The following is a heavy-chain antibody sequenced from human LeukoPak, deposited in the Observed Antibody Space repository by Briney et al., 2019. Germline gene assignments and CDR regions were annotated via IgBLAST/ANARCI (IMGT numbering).Heavy chain of an antibody. V-gene: IGHV3-30-3*01. J-gene: IGHJ4*02. Sequence: PGGSRRLSCAASGFTFSSYAMHWVRQAPGKGLEWVAVISYDGSNKYYADSVKGRFTISRDNSKNTLYLQMNSLRAEDTAVYYCARTYDTSGWGGDFDYWGQGTLVTVSS. CDR3: ARTYDTSGWGGDFDY. CDR1: GFTFSSYA. CDR2: ISYDGSNK. D-gene: IGHD6-19*01.